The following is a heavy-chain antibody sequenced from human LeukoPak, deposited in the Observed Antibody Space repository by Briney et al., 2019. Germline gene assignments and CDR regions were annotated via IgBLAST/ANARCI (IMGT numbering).Heavy chain of an antibody. CDR3: ASFDY. Sequence: GGSLRLSCAASGLTFSTYGMSWVRQAPGKGLEWVSVISGSGGSTYYADSVKGRFTISRDNSKNTLYLQMNSLRAEDTAVYYCASFDYWGQGTLVTVSS. V-gene: IGHV3-23*01. J-gene: IGHJ4*02. CDR2: ISGSGGST. CDR1: GLTFSTYG.